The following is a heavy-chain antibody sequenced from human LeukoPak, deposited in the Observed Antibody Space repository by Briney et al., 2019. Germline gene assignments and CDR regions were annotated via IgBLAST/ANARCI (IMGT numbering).Heavy chain of an antibody. CDR3: ARDSGDDSSSWYEVYY. D-gene: IGHD6-13*01. CDR1: GYTFTSYY. Sequence: ASVKVSCTASGYTFTSYYMHWVRQAPGQGLEWMGIINPSGGSTSYAQKFQGRVTMTRDTSTSTVYMELSSLRSEDTAVYYCARDSGDDSSSWYEVYYWGQGTLVTVSS. V-gene: IGHV1-46*01. J-gene: IGHJ4*02. CDR2: INPSGGST.